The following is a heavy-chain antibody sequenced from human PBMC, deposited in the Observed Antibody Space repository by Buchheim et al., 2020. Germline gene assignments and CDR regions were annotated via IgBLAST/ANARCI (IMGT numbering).Heavy chain of an antibody. J-gene: IGHJ4*02. CDR1: GASISHYH. D-gene: IGHD3-22*01. V-gene: IGHV4-4*07. CDR3: ARAPGNYHNSSGYYYGGYFDY. CDR2: YHRTGIT. Sequence: QVQLQESGPGLVKPSETLSLTCTVSGASISHYHWSWIRQSAGKGLEWIGRYHRTGITDYNPSLRSRVTISVDTSKNQFSLKLSSVTAADTAVYYCARAPGNYHNSSGYYYGGYFDYWGRGTL.